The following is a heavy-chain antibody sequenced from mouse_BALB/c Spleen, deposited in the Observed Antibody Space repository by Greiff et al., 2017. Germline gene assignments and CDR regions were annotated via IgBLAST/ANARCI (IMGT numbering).Heavy chain of an antibody. CDR2: ISYSGST. V-gene: IGHV3-2*02. CDR3: ARGGRRRAPYYAMDY. J-gene: IGHJ4*01. CDR1: GYSITSDYA. D-gene: IGHD3-3*01. Sequence: EVMLVESGPGLVKPSQSLSLTCTVTGYSITSDYAWNWIRQFPGNKLEWMGYISYSGSTSYNPSLKSRISITRDTSKNQFFLQLNSVTTEDTATYYCARGGRRRAPYYAMDYWGQGTSVTVSS.